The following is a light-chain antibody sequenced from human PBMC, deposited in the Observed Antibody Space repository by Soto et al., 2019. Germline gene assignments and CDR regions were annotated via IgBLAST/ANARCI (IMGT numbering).Light chain of an antibody. CDR2: GAS. J-gene: IGKJ1*01. CDR1: QNINTK. V-gene: IGKV3-15*01. CDR3: QQYDNWPWT. Sequence: IVMTQSLVTLYVSPGDRATLSCRASQNINTKLAWYQQMPGQAPRLLIHGASTRATGIPARFSGSGSGTEFTLTISSLQSEDFAVYYCQQYDNWPWTFGQGTKVDI.